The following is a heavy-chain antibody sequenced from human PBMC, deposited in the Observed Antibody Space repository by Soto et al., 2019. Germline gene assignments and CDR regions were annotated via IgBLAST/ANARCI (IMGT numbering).Heavy chain of an antibody. Sequence: QVKLVQSGAEVKKPGASVKVSCKASGYTFTSYAMHWVRQAPGQRREWRGWINAGNGNTKYSQKFQGRVTITRDTSASTAYMELSSLRSEDTAVYYCARGDKRILANFDYWGQGTLVTVSS. CDR3: ARGDKRILANFDY. CDR2: INAGNGNT. CDR1: GYTFTSYA. D-gene: IGHD6-25*01. V-gene: IGHV1-3*01. J-gene: IGHJ4*02.